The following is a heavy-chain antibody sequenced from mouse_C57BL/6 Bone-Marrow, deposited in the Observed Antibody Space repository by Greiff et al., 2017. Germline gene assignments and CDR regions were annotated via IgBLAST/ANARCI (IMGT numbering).Heavy chain of an antibody. J-gene: IGHJ3*01. CDR2: IDPSDSYT. CDR1: GYTFTSYW. D-gene: IGHD2-1*01. Sequence: QVQLQQPGAELVMPGASVKLSCKASGYTFTSYWMHWVKQRPGQGLEWIGEIDPSDSYTNYNQKFKGKSTLTVDKSSITAYMQLSSLTSEDSAVYYCARDGNYVRFFAYWGQGTLVTVSA. V-gene: IGHV1-69*01. CDR3: ARDGNYVRFFAY.